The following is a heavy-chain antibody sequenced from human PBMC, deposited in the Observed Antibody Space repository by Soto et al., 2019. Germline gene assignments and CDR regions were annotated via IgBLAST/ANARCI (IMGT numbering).Heavy chain of an antibody. CDR1: GGSISSGGYS. D-gene: IGHD2-15*01. V-gene: IGHV4-30-2*01. J-gene: IGHJ5*02. CDR2: IYHSGST. Sequence: PSETLSLTCAVSGGSISSGGYSWSWIRQPPGKGLEWIGYIYHSGSTYYNPSLKSRVTISVDTSKNQFSLKLSSVTAADTAVYYCARHGQDCSDGSCYSGFYNWFDPWGQGTLVTVSS. CDR3: ARHGQDCSDGSCYSGFYNWFDP.